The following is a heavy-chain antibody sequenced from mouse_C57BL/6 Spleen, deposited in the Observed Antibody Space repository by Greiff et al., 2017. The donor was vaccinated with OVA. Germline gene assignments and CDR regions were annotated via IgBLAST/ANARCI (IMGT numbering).Heavy chain of an antibody. CDR2: IYPGSGST. J-gene: IGHJ3*01. CDR3: ARRGYGDAWFAY. V-gene: IGHV1-55*01. Sequence: QVQLKQPGAELVKPGASVKMSCKASGYTFTSYWITWVKQRPGQGLEWIGDIYPGSGSTNYNEKFKSKATLTVDTSSRTAYRQRSSLTSEYSAVYYCARRGYGDAWFAYWGQGTLVTVSA. D-gene: IGHD2-13*01. CDR1: GYTFTSYW.